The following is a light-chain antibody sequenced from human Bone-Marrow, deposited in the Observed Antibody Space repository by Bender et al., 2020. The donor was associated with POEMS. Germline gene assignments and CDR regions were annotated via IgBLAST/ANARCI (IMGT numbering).Light chain of an antibody. V-gene: IGLV2-23*02. CDR2: EVS. CDR1: RSDIESYNH. CDR3: CSYAASDTFL. Sequence: QSALTQPASVSGSPGQSITIACTGTRSDIESYNHVSWYQQHPGKAPKFMIFEVSKRPSGISDRFSGSKSANTASLTISGLQAEDEADYYCCSYAASDTFLFGGGTKVTVL. J-gene: IGLJ2*01.